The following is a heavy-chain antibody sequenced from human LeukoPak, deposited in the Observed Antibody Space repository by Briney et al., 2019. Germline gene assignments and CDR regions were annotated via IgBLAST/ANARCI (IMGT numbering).Heavy chain of an antibody. CDR1: GFTFSSYA. J-gene: IGHJ6*02. CDR2: ISSNGGST. CDR3: ARDHRGVAAAGTRYYYGMDV. D-gene: IGHD6-13*01. V-gene: IGHV3-64*04. Sequence: GGSLRLSCSASGFTFSSYAMHWVRQAPGKGLEYVSAISSNGGSTYYADPVKGRFTISRDNSKNTLYLQMNSLRAEDTAVYYCARDHRGVAAAGTRYYYGMDVWGQGTTVTVSS.